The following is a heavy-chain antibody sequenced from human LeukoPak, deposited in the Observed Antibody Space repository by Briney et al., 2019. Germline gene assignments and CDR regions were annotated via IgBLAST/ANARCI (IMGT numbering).Heavy chain of an antibody. CDR1: GYTLTELS. V-gene: IGHV1-24*01. Sequence: ASVKVSCKVSGYTLTELSMHWVRQAPGKGLEWMGGFDPEDGETIYAQKFQGRVTMTRDTSTSTVYMELSSLRSGDTAVYYCARVRYSSSWSNYDYWGQGTLVTVSS. D-gene: IGHD6-13*01. CDR3: ARVRYSSSWSNYDY. CDR2: FDPEDGET. J-gene: IGHJ4*02.